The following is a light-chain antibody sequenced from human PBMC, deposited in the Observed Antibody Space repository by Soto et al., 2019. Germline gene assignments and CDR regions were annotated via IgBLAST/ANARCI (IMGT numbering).Light chain of an antibody. CDR1: QSVTTN. V-gene: IGKV3-15*01. J-gene: IGKJ1*01. CDR2: GAS. Sequence: EVVMTQSPATLSVSPGERATLSCRASQSVTTNMAWYQQKPGQAPRLLIYGASTRATGIPARSSGSGSGTDFTLTISSLQSEDFAVYYCQQYNNWPPWTFGQGTKVDIK. CDR3: QQYNNWPPWT.